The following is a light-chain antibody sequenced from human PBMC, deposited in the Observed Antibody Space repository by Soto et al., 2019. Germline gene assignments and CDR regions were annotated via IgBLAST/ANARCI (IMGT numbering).Light chain of an antibody. J-gene: IGKJ1*01. V-gene: IGKV3-20*01. CDR2: GAS. CDR1: QSVSSSY. Sequence: EIVLTQSPGTLSLSPGERATLSCRASQSVSSSYLAWYQQKPGQAPRLLIYGASSRASGVPYRFSGSGSGTDFTLTFSRLEPEDFAVYYCQQYGSSAWTFGQGTKVEI. CDR3: QQYGSSAWT.